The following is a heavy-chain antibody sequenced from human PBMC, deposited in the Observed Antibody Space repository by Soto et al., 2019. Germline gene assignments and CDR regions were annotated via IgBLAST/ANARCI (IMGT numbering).Heavy chain of an antibody. J-gene: IGHJ4*02. CDR1: GGSISSYY. Sequence: SETLSLTCTVSGGSISSYYWSWIRQPPGKGLEWIGYIYYSGSTNYNPSLKSRVTISVDTSKNQFSLKLSSVTAADTAVYYCARAIWEYSGSYYYFDYWGQGTLVTVS. CDR2: IYYSGST. V-gene: IGHV4-59*01. CDR3: ARAIWEYSGSYYYFDY. D-gene: IGHD1-26*01.